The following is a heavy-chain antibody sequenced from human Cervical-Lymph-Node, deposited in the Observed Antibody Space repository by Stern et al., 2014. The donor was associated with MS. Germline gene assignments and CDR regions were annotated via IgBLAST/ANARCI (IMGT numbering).Heavy chain of an antibody. CDR2: ISPIIGTA. CDR3: ALGGFGHYFEY. V-gene: IGHV1-69*01. CDR1: GGTFSSSD. J-gene: IGHJ4*02. D-gene: IGHD3-10*01. Sequence: VQLVQSGAEVQKPGSSVTVSCRASGGTFSSSDISWVRQAPGQGLEWRGGISPIIGTANYAQKYQGRVTITADESTSTAYMELSSLRSEDTAIYYCALGGFGHYFEYWGQGTLVTVSS.